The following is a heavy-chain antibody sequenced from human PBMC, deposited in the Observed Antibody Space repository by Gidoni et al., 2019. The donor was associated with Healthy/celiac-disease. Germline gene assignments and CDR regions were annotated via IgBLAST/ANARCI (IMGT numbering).Heavy chain of an antibody. CDR1: GFTFSSYA. V-gene: IGHV3-23*01. J-gene: IGHJ4*02. Sequence: EVQLLESGGGLVQPGGSRRLSCAASGFTFSSYAMRWVRQAPGKGLEWVSAISGSGGSTYYADSVKGRFTISRDNSKNTLYLQMNSLRAEDTAVYYCAKDNYGSGRGYYFDYWGQGTLVTVSS. CDR3: AKDNYGSGRGYYFDY. CDR2: ISGSGGST. D-gene: IGHD3-10*01.